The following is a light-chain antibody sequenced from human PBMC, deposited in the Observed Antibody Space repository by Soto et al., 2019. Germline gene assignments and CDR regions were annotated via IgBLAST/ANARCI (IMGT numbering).Light chain of an antibody. CDR2: EDN. Sequence: NFMLTQPHSVSESPGKTVTISCTRSSGSIASNYVQWYQQRPGCSPTTVIYEDNQRPSGVPDRFSGSIDSSSNSASLTISGLKTEDEADYYCQSYDSSNQVFGGGTKLTVL. V-gene: IGLV6-57*01. CDR1: SGSIASNY. J-gene: IGLJ3*02. CDR3: QSYDSSNQV.